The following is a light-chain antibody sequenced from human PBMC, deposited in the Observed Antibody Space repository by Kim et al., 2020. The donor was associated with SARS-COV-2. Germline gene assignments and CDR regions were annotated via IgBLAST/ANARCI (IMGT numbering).Light chain of an antibody. CDR1: QSVRNN. V-gene: IGKV3-15*01. CDR3: QQYNNWPPYT. J-gene: IGKJ2*01. CDR2: GAS. Sequence: EIVMTQSPATLSLSPGERATLSCRASQSVRNNLAWYQQTPGQAPRLLIYGASTRATGIPARFSGSGSGTEFTLIIRSLQSEDFAVYYCQQYNNWPPYTFGQGTDLEI.